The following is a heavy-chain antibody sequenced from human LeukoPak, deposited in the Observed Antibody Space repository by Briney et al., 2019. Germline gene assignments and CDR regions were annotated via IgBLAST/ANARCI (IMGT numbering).Heavy chain of an antibody. D-gene: IGHD5-12*01. Sequence: GGSLRLSCAASGFTFSDYYVSWIRQAPGKGLEWVSYISSSGSTIYYADSVKGRFTISRDNAKNSLYLQTNSLRAEDTAVYYCASYSGYENFVDYWGQGTLVTVSS. J-gene: IGHJ4*02. V-gene: IGHV3-11*01. CDR1: GFTFSDYY. CDR2: ISSSGSTI. CDR3: ASYSGYENFVDY.